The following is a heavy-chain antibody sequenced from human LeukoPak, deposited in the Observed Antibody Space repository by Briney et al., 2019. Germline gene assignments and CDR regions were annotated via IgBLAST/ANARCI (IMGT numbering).Heavy chain of an antibody. J-gene: IGHJ6*02. CDR3: ARGGGLDV. CDR2: LYSGGTT. Sequence: PGGSLRLSCAASGFTVSSNYMSWVRQAPGKGLEWVSILYSGGTTYYADSVKGRFTISRDNAKNSLYLQISNLRAEDTAVYFCARGGGLDVWGQGATVTVSS. V-gene: IGHV3-53*01. D-gene: IGHD3-16*01. CDR1: GFTVSSNY.